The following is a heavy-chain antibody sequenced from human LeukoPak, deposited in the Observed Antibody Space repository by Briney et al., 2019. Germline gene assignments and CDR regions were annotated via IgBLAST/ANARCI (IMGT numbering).Heavy chain of an antibody. CDR3: ARGLGAVAGRIYDGFDM. J-gene: IGHJ3*02. Sequence: SETLSLTCTVSGGSITDHYWSWIRQPPGKGLEWSGYIYFSGSTNYNPSLKSRVTISIDTANREFSLKLSSVTAGDTGVYYCARGLGAVAGRIYDGFDMWGQGTMVTVSS. CDR2: IYFSGST. V-gene: IGHV4-59*11. CDR1: GGSITDHY. D-gene: IGHD6-19*01.